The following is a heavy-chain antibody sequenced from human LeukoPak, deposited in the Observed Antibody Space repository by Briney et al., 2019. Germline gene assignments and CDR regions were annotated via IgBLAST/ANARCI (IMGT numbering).Heavy chain of an antibody. J-gene: IGHJ4*02. CDR1: GYTFIGYY. CDR2: INPNSGGT. CDR3: ASVRGVTTLGY. D-gene: IGHD4-17*01. Sequence: ASVKVSCKASGYTFIGYYMHWVRRAPGQGLEWMGWINPNSGGTNYAQKFQGWVTMTRDTSISTAYMELSRLRSDDTAVYYCASVRGVTTLGYWGQGTLVTVSS. V-gene: IGHV1-2*04.